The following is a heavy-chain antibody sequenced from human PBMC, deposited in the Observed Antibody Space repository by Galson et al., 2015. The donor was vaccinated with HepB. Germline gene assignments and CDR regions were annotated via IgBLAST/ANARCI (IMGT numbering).Heavy chain of an antibody. CDR2: ISSSSSYI. CDR1: GFTFSSYS. D-gene: IGHD6-19*01. CDR3: ARRGGSGWYVDY. Sequence: SLRLSCAASGFTFSSYSMNWVRQAPGKGLEWVSSISSSSSYIYYADSVKGRFTISRDNAKYSLYLQMNSLRAEDTAVYYCARRGGSGWYVDYWGQGTLVTVSS. J-gene: IGHJ4*02. V-gene: IGHV3-21*01.